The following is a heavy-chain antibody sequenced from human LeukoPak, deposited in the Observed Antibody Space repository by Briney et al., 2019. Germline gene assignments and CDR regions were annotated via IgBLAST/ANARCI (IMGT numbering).Heavy chain of an antibody. V-gene: IGHV3-23*01. CDR1: GFTFSNYA. D-gene: IGHD2-15*01. Sequence: QPGGSLRLSCAASGFTFSNYAMSWVRQAPGKGLEWVSGISASGGSTYYADSVKGRFTISRDNSKKTLSLQMNSLRAEDTAVYYCAKDRCSGGSCYTYFDYWGQGTLVTVSS. CDR2: ISASGGST. CDR3: AKDRCSGGSCYTYFDY. J-gene: IGHJ4*02.